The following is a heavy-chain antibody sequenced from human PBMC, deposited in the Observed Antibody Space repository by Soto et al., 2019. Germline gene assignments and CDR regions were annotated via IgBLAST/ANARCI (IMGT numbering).Heavy chain of an antibody. J-gene: IGHJ4*02. CDR1: GFSFSDYA. CDR2: INSRSTTI. V-gene: IGHV3-48*01. D-gene: IGHD3-16*01. Sequence: EVRLVESGGGLVRPGGSLRLSCAASGFSFSDYAMNWVRQAPGKGPEWVAHINSRSTTIYYADSVKGRFTISRDNAKNSLYLQMNSLRAEDAGVYFCTRDLDAYAWGEFASWGQGTLVTVSS. CDR3: TRDLDAYAWGEFAS.